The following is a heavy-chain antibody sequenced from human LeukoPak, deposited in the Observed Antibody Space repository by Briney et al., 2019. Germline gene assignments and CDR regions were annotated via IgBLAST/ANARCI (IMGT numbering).Heavy chain of an antibody. CDR2: ISYDGSDE. D-gene: IGHD2-2*01. CDR3: ARDPHCSRASCPRALDI. Sequence: PGGSLRLSCAASGFTFSNAWMSWVRQAPGKGLEWVAFISYDGSDEFYAGSVKGRLTISRDNSRDTLYLQMNSLRPEDTAVYFCARDPHCSRASCPRALDIWGQGTVVTVSS. J-gene: IGHJ3*02. V-gene: IGHV3-30*03. CDR1: GFTFSNAW.